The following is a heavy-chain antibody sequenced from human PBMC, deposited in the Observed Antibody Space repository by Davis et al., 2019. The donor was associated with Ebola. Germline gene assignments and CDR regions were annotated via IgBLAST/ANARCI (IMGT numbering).Heavy chain of an antibody. CDR2: LGTSADT. CDR3: AKDTTNVWFDV. D-gene: IGHD1-26*01. CDR1: GFIFRNYV. V-gene: IGHV3-23*01. Sequence: PGGSLRLSCAASGFIFRNYVMSWVRQAPGKGLEWVSTLGTSADTYYAESVKGRFTISRDNSKNTLHLQMNSLRVEDTAIYYCAKDTTNVWFDVWGQGTMVTVSS. J-gene: IGHJ3*01.